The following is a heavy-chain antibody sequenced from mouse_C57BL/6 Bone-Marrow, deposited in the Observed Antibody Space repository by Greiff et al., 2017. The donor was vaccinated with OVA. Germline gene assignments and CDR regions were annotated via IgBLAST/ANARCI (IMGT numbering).Heavy chain of an antibody. V-gene: IGHV1-64*01. CDR1: GYTFTSYW. CDR2: IHPNSGST. Sequence: VKLQQPGAELVKPGASVKLSCKASGYTFTSYWMHWVKQRPGQGLEWIGMIHPNSGSTNYNEKFKSKATLTVDKSSSTAYMQLSSLTSEDSAVYYCARCGGAPYFDYWGQGTTLTVSS. J-gene: IGHJ2*01. CDR3: ARCGGAPYFDY.